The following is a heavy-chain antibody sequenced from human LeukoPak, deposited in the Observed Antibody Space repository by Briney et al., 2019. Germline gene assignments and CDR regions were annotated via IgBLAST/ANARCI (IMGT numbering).Heavy chain of an antibody. V-gene: IGHV1-3*01. J-gene: IGHJ6*02. CDR1: GFTFTTYA. Sequence: ASATVSCKSSGFTFTTYAIQWVRQAPGQRLEWMGWINAGNGNTKYSQNFQGRVTITRDTSASTAYMELSSLRSEDTAVYYCAREHDFLSGYGMDVWGQGTTVTVSS. D-gene: IGHD3-3*01. CDR2: INAGNGNT. CDR3: AREHDFLSGYGMDV.